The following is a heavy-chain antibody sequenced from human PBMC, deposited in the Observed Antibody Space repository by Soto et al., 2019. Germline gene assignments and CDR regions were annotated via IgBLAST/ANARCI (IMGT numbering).Heavy chain of an antibody. CDR1: GYTFTNYD. D-gene: IGHD3-16*01. J-gene: IGHJ6*03. V-gene: IGHV1-8*01. CDR2: MNPNNVNA. CDR3: ARSPHHQILWDVHMYV. Sequence: QVQLVQSGAEVKEPGASVTVSCKASGYTFTNYDINWVRQATGQGLEWGGWMNPNNVNAGYAKNFQGRVIMTTHISVGTGFMELTRLKSEDTAVYYCARSPHHQILWDVHMYVWGKGATGSGSS.